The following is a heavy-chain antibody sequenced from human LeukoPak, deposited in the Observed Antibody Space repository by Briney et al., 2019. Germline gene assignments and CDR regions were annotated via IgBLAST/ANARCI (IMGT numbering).Heavy chain of an antibody. CDR1: GGSISSYY. CDR2: IYYSGST. Sequence: SETLSLTCTVSGGSISSYYWSWIRQPPGKGLEWIGYIYYSGSTNYNPSLKSRVTISVDTSKNQFSLKLSSVTAADTAVYYCARLLVGSMDVWGKGTTVTVSS. D-gene: IGHD2-15*01. J-gene: IGHJ6*04. V-gene: IGHV4-59*01. CDR3: ARLLVGSMDV.